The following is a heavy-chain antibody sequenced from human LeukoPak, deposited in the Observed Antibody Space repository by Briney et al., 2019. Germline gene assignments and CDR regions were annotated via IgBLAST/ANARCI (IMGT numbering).Heavy chain of an antibody. Sequence: SVKVSCKASGGTFSSYAISWVRQAPGQGLEWMGGIIPIFGTSNYAQKFQGRVTITADESTSTAYMELSSLRSEDTAVYYCARGLSIIDAYDYWGQGTLVTVSS. V-gene: IGHV1-69*13. D-gene: IGHD3-16*02. CDR1: GGTFSSYA. CDR2: IIPIFGTS. J-gene: IGHJ4*02. CDR3: ARGLSIIDAYDY.